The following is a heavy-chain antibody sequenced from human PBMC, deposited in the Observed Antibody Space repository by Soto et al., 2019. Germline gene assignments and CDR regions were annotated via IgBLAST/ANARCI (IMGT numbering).Heavy chain of an antibody. D-gene: IGHD3-22*01. Sequence: QAQLVQSGAEVKKPGASVKVSCKASGYTLSSYGISWVRQAPGQGLEWLGWISPYNDDTNYAQKLQGRVTMTTDPSTRTAYMDLRSLRSDDTAVYYCARGGYYDSSGSRNYHYYGMDVWGQGTTVTVSS. CDR2: ISPYNDDT. CDR1: GYTLSSYG. J-gene: IGHJ6*02. V-gene: IGHV1-18*01. CDR3: ARGGYYDSSGSRNYHYYGMDV.